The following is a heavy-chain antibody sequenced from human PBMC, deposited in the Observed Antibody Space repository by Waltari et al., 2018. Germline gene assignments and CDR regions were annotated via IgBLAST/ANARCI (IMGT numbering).Heavy chain of an antibody. CDR1: GFNFGLYD. J-gene: IGHJ4*02. CDR3: VKGGTSFDY. V-gene: IGHV3-30*02. CDR2: VRNDGGSK. D-gene: IGHD1-26*01. Sequence: QVQLVESGGGVVQAGGSWGLSCEAFGFNFGLYDMQWVRQAPGKGLEWLSFVRNDGGSKYFADSVKGRFTISRDNSKNTVFLQLNSLRPEDTGLYYCVKGGTSFDYWGQGARVTVTS.